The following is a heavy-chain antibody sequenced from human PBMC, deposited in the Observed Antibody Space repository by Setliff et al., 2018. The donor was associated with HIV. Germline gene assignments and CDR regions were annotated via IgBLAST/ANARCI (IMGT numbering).Heavy chain of an antibody. D-gene: IGHD3-10*01. Sequence: SETLSLTCTVSGGSFRSSRYYWGWIRQPPGKGLEWIGNIHYGGFFWYSPSLKSRVTISVDTSKNQFSMKLSSVTAADTAVYYCARPALGIGGGSRFDNWGQGTRVTVSS. V-gene: IGHV4-39*01. J-gene: IGHJ4*02. CDR1: GGSFRSSRYY. CDR3: ARPALGIGGGSRFDN. CDR2: IHYGGFF.